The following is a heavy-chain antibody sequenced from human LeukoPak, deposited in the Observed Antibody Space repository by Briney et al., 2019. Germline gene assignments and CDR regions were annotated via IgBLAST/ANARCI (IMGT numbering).Heavy chain of an antibody. CDR1: GGTFSSHV. J-gene: IGHJ4*02. CDR2: IIPIFDTT. V-gene: IGHV1-69*05. D-gene: IGHD4-17*01. Sequence: SVKVSCKASGGTFSSHVISWVRQAPGQGLEWMGGIIPIFDTTNYAQKFQGRVTITTDESTSTAYMELSSLRSEDTAVYYCASSFNGDYVDYYFDYWGQGTLVTVSS. CDR3: ASSFNGDYVDYYFDY.